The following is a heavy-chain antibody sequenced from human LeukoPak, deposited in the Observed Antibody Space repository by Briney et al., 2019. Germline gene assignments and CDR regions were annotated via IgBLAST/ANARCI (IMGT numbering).Heavy chain of an antibody. J-gene: IGHJ4*02. CDR2: IKQDGSDK. CDR1: GFTFSGYW. Sequence: GGSLRLSCAASGFTFSGYWMSWVRQAPGKGLEWVANIKQDGSDKYYVDSVKGRFTISRDNAKNSLYLQMNSLRAEDTAGYHCAKDKYSPVRSMSEAAYYFDFWGPGTLVSVSS. D-gene: IGHD6-13*01. CDR3: AKDKYSPVRSMSEAAYYFDF. V-gene: IGHV3-7*03.